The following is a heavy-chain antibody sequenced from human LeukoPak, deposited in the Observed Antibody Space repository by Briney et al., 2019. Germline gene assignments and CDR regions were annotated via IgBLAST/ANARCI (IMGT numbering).Heavy chain of an antibody. D-gene: IGHD3-9*01. CDR1: GFTFDDYG. CDR3: VKDAYQLFDWYSSVVWDY. CDR2: INWNGGST. V-gene: IGHV3-20*04. J-gene: IGHJ4*02. Sequence: PGGSLRLSCAASGFTFDDYGMSWVRQAPGKGLEWVSGINWNGGSTGYADSVKGRFTISRDNAKNSLYLQMNSLRAEDTALYFCVKDAYQLFDWYSSVVWDYWGQGTLVT.